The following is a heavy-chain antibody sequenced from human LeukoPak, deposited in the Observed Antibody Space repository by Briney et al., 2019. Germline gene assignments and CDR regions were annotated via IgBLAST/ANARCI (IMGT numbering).Heavy chain of an antibody. CDR3: AKAHDCGSGYSRLNNWFGP. CDR2: ISGSGGST. CDR1: GFTFSSYA. J-gene: IGHJ5*02. D-gene: IGHD3-3*01. V-gene: IGHV3-23*01. Sequence: GGSLRLSCAASGFTFSSYAMSWVRQAPGKGLEWVSAISGSGGSTYYADSVKGRFTISGDNSKNTLYLQMNSLRAEDTAVYYCAKAHDCGSGYSRLNNWFGPWGQGTLVTVSS.